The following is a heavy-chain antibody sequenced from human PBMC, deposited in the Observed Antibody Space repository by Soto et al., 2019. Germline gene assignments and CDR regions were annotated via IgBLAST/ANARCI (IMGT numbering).Heavy chain of an antibody. V-gene: IGHV4-31*03. CDR1: GGSISSGGYY. J-gene: IGHJ4*02. CDR2: IYYSGST. D-gene: IGHD3-22*01. CDR3: ARDYDSSGSSGGYFDY. Sequence: SETLSLTCTVSGGSISSGGYYWSWIRQHPGKGLEWIGYIYYSGSTYYNPSLKSRVTISVDTSKNQFSLKLSSVTAADTAVYYCARDYDSSGSSGGYFDYWGQGTLATVSS.